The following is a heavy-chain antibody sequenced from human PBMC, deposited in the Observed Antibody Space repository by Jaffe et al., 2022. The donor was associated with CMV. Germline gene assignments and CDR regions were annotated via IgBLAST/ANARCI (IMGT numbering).Heavy chain of an antibody. CDR1: GGSISSYY. V-gene: IGHV4-4*07. D-gene: IGHD3-10*01. Sequence: QVQLQESGPGLVKPSETLSLTCTVSGGSISSYYWSWIRQPAGKGLEWIGRIYTSGSTNYNPSLKSRVTMSVDTSKNQFSLKLSSVTAADTAVYYCARDNPITMDRDWFDPWGQGTLVTVSS. CDR3: ARDNPITMDRDWFDP. CDR2: IYTSGST. J-gene: IGHJ5*02.